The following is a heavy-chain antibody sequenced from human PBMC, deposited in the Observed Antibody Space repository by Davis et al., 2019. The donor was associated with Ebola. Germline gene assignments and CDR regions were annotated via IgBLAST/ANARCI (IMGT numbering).Heavy chain of an antibody. V-gene: IGHV3-23*01. D-gene: IGHD5-12*01. CDR3: AKDPPSGGLYFDY. Sequence: GESLKISCAASGFTFSSYAMSWVRQAPGKGLEWVSAISGSGGSTYYADSVKGRFTISRDNSKNTLYLQMNSLRAEDTAVYYCAKDPPSGGLYFDYWGQGTLVTVSS. CDR1: GFTFSSYA. J-gene: IGHJ4*02. CDR2: ISGSGGST.